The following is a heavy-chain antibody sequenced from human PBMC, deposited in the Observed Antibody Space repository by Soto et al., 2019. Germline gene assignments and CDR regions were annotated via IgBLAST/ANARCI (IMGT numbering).Heavy chain of an antibody. CDR1: GFTFSNAW. CDR2: IKSKTDGGTT. D-gene: IGHD3-10*01. J-gene: IGHJ4*02. Sequence: EVQLVESGGGLVKPGGSLRLSCAASGFTFSNAWMSWVRQAPGKGLEWVGRIKSKTDGGTTDYAAPVKGRFTISRDDSKNTLYLQMNSLKTEDTAVYYCTTDRGYYGSGSYYNGWGQGTLVPVSS. V-gene: IGHV3-15*01. CDR3: TTDRGYYGSGSYYNG.